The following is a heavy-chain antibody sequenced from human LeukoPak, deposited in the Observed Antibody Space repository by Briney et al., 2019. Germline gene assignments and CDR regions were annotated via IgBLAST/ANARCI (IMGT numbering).Heavy chain of an antibody. D-gene: IGHD6-13*01. CDR3: ATPAAGPGAEYSLY. J-gene: IGHJ1*01. CDR1: GFTFSSYS. Sequence: KAGGSLRLSCAASGFTFSSYSMNWVRQAPGKGLEWVSSIDFTSRYIYNADSVKGRFTTSRDNAKNSLDLQMNSLKVEDTAVYYCATPAAGPGAEYSLYWGQGTLVIVSS. CDR2: IDFTSRYI. V-gene: IGHV3-21*04.